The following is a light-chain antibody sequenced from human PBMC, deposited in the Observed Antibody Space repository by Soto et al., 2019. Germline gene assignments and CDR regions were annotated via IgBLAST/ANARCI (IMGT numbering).Light chain of an antibody. CDR1: QSISTW. J-gene: IGKJ1*01. V-gene: IGKV1-5*01. Sequence: IQMTQSPSTLSAFVGDRVTITCRASQSISTWLAWYQQKPGKAPKLLVYDASNLESGVPSRFSGSGSGTEFTLTISSLQPDGFATYYCQQYNSYSPFGQGTKV. CDR2: DAS. CDR3: QQYNSYSP.